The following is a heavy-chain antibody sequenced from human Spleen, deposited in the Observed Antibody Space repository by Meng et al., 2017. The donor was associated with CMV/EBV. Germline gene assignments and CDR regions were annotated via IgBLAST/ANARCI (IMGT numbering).Heavy chain of an antibody. CDR1: GFTFDDYD. V-gene: IGHV3-20*04. J-gene: IGHJ3*02. Sequence: GESLKISCAASGFTFDDYDMGWVRQGPGKGLEWVSAIRWNGETTGYADSVKGRFTISRDNAKKSLYLQMHSLRAEDTALYYCARLRGPTPSGNAFDIWGQGTMVTVSS. D-gene: IGHD1-26*01. CDR2: IRWNGETT. CDR3: ARLRGPTPSGNAFDI.